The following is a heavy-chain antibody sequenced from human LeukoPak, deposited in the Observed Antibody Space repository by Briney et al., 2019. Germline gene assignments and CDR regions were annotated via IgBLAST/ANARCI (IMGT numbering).Heavy chain of an antibody. Sequence: GGSLRLSCAASGFTFSSYAMNWVRQAPGKGLEWVSAISGSGTSTYYADFVKGRFAISRDNSKNTVFLQLNSLRSEDTAVYYCAKGGMVRGVLITPYNYYYMDVWGYGTTVTVSS. CDR3: AKGGMVRGVLITPYNYYYMDV. V-gene: IGHV3-23*01. D-gene: IGHD3-10*01. J-gene: IGHJ6*03. CDR1: GFTFSSYA. CDR2: ISGSGTST.